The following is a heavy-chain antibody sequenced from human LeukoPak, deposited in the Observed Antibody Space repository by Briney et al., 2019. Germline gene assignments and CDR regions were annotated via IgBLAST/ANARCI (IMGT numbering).Heavy chain of an antibody. CDR3: ARGLIDNFGVVIAADP. CDR2: ISGSGGSA. D-gene: IGHD3-3*01. Sequence: GGSLRLSCAASGFTFSSYGMSWVRQAPGKGLEWVSGISGSGGSAYYADSVKGRFTISRDNSKNTLYLQMNSLRSEDTAVYYCARGLIDNFGVVIAADPWGQGTLVTVSS. J-gene: IGHJ5*02. V-gene: IGHV3-23*01. CDR1: GFTFSSYG.